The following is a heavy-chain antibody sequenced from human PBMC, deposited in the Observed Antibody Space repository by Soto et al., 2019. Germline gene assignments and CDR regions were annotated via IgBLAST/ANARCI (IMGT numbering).Heavy chain of an antibody. CDR1: GFTFTSSA. V-gene: IGHV1-58*02. J-gene: IGHJ6*03. CDR3: AATLVVVPAAMMVYRAV. D-gene: IGHD2-2*01. Sequence: GASVKVSCKASGFTFTSSAMQWVRQARGQRLEWIGWIVVGSGNTSYAQKFQERVTITRDMSTSTAYMELSSLRSEDTAVYYCAATLVVVPAAMMVYRAVWGKGTTVTVSS. CDR2: IVVGSGNT.